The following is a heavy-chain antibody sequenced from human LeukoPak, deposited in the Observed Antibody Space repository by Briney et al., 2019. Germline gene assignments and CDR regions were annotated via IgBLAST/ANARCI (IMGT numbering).Heavy chain of an antibody. D-gene: IGHD6-13*01. CDR1: GFTFSSYA. Sequence: GGSLRLSCTASGFTFSSYAMNWVRQAPGKGLEWVSGISGSGGSTYYADSVKGRFTISRDNSKNTLYLQMNSLRAEDTALYYCAKEIAYSSSWYPPFDYWGQGTLVTVSS. J-gene: IGHJ4*02. V-gene: IGHV3-23*01. CDR2: ISGSGGST. CDR3: AKEIAYSSSWYPPFDY.